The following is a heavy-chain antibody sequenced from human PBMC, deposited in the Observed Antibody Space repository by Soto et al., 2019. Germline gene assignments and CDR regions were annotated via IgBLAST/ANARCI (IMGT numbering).Heavy chain of an antibody. D-gene: IGHD7-27*01. CDR2: ISSSSSVI. J-gene: IGHJ6*03. CDR1: GFILSDCA. V-gene: IGHV3-48*01. CDR3: ARDLSWGSNWYYYMDV. Sequence: EVQLVESGGGLVQPGGSLRLSCATSGFILSDCAMNWVRQAPGKGLEWVSYISSSSSVIDYADSVKGRFTVSRDNARNSLYLQMNSLRAEDMPVYYCARDLSWGSNWYYYMDVWGKGTTVTVSS.